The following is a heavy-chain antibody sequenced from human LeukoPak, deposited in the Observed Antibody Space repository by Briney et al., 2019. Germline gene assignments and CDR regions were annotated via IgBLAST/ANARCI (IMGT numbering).Heavy chain of an antibody. J-gene: IGHJ4*02. V-gene: IGHV4-59*01. Sequence: SETLSLTCTVSGGSISSYCWSWIRQPPGKELEWVGYIYYSGSTNYNPSLKSRVTISVDTSKNQFFLSLSSLTAADTAVYYCARGGVMVRGVDFDFWGQGTLVTVSS. CDR1: GGSISSYC. D-gene: IGHD3-10*01. CDR3: ARGGVMVRGVDFDF. CDR2: IYYSGST.